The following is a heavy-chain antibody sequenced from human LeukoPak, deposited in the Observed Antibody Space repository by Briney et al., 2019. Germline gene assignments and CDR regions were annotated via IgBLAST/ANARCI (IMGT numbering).Heavy chain of an antibody. CDR2: IYSGGST. V-gene: IGHV3-53*01. CDR3: ASYYYDSRGPRIRQAFDI. CDR1: GFTVSSNY. Sequence: GGSLRLSCAASGFTVSSNYMSWVRQAPGKGLEWVSVIYSGGSTYYADSVKGRFTISRDNSKNTLYLQMNSLRAEDTVVYYCASYYYDSRGPRIRQAFDIWGQGTMVTVSS. J-gene: IGHJ3*02. D-gene: IGHD3-22*01.